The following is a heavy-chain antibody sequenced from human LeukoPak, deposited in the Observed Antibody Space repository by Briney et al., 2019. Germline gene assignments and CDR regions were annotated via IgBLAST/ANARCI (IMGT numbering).Heavy chain of an antibody. CDR3: AIYILTGYYTDY. Sequence: GGSLRLSCAASGFTFSSYSMNWVRQAPGKGLEWVSSISSSSSYIYYADSVKGRFTISRDSAKNSLYLQMNSLRAEDTAVYYCAIYILTGYYTDYWGQGTLVTVSS. D-gene: IGHD3-9*01. J-gene: IGHJ4*02. CDR2: ISSSSSYI. V-gene: IGHV3-21*01. CDR1: GFTFSSYS.